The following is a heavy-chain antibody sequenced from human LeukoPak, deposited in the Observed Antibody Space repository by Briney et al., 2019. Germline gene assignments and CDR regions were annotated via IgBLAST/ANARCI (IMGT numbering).Heavy chain of an antibody. CDR2: FDPEDGET. D-gene: IGHD5-18*01. V-gene: IGHV1-24*01. Sequence: ASVKVSCKVSGYTLTELSMHWVRQAPGKGLEWMGGFDPEDGETIYAQKFQGRVTMTRDTSTSTVYMELSSLRSEDTAVYYCARDQGYSYGPDYWGQGTLVTVSS. CDR3: ARDQGYSYGPDY. J-gene: IGHJ4*02. CDR1: GYTLTELS.